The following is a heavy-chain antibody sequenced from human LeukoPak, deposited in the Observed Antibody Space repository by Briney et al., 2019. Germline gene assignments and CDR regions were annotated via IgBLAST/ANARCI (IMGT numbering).Heavy chain of an antibody. CDR1: GYTFTGYY. CDR3: ARNRRTVVALLDY. D-gene: IGHD2-15*01. CDR2: INPSGGST. J-gene: IGHJ4*02. Sequence: ASVKVSCKASGYTFTGYYMHWVRQAPGQGLEWMGIINPSGGSTSYAQKFQGRVTMTRDMSTSTVYMELSSLRSEDTAVYYCARNRRTVVALLDYWGQGTLVTVSS. V-gene: IGHV1-46*01.